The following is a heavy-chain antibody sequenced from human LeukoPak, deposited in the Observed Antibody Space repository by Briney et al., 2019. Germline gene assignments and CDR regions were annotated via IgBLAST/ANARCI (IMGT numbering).Heavy chain of an antibody. Sequence: GGSLRLSCAASGSTFSSYTMNWVRQAPGKGLEWVSSISSSSRYIYYANSVKGRFTISRDNAKSSLYLQMNSLRAEDTAVYSCARGSGYSGSESFDYWGQGTLVAVSS. CDR1: GSTFSSYT. D-gene: IGHD5-12*01. J-gene: IGHJ4*02. CDR3: ARGSGYSGSESFDY. CDR2: ISSSSRYI. V-gene: IGHV3-21*01.